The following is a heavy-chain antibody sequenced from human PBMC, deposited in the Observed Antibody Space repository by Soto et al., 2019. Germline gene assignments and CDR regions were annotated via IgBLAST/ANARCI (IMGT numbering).Heavy chain of an antibody. CDR2: ISSSSSTI. V-gene: IGHV3-48*01. J-gene: IGHJ3*02. CDR1: GFTFSSYS. CDR3: ARDHRAFDI. Sequence: GGSLRLSCAASGFTFSSYSMNWVRQAPGKGLEWVSYISSSSSTIYYADSVKGRFTISRDNAKNSLYLQMNSLRAEDTAVYYCARDHRAFDIWGQGTMVTVSS.